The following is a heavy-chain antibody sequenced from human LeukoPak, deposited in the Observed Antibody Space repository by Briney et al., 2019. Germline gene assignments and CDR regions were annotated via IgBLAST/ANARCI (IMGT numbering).Heavy chain of an antibody. J-gene: IGHJ4*02. CDR3: ALGAYDSSGYPFDY. CDR1: GYTFTSYA. D-gene: IGHD3-22*01. CDR2: IIPIFGTA. Sequence: ASVKVSCKASGYTFTSYAMHWVRQAPGQRLEWMGGIIPIFGTANYAQKFQGRVTITTDESTSTAYMELSSLRSEDTAVYYCALGAYDSSGYPFDYWGQGTLVTVSS. V-gene: IGHV1-69*05.